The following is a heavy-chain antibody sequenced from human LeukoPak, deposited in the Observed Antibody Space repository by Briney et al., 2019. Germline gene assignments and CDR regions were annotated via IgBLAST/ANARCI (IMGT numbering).Heavy chain of an antibody. CDR3: AKEGRGYYDSSGYYSL. Sequence: GGSLRLSCAAPGFTFSSYAMSWVRQAPGKGLEWVSAISGSGGSTYYADSVKGRFTISRDNSKNTLYLQMNSLRAEDTAVYYCAKEGRGYYDSSGYYSLWGQGTLVTVSS. CDR1: GFTFSSYA. V-gene: IGHV3-23*01. CDR2: ISGSGGST. D-gene: IGHD3-22*01. J-gene: IGHJ4*02.